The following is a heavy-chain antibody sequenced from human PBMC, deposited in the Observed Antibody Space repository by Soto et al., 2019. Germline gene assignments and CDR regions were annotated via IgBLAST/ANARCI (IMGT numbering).Heavy chain of an antibody. CDR3: ASVPDIVLVVAATPGEYYYYGMDV. J-gene: IGHJ6*02. Sequence: QVQLVQSGAEVKKPGSSVKVACHASGGNFSSYAISWVRQAPGQGREWMGGIIPIFGTANYAQKFQGRVTITADKSTSTAYMELRSLSSEYTAVYYWASVPDIVLVVAATPGEYYYYGMDVWGQGTTVTVSS. D-gene: IGHD2-15*01. CDR1: GGNFSSYA. CDR2: IIPIFGTA. V-gene: IGHV1-69*06.